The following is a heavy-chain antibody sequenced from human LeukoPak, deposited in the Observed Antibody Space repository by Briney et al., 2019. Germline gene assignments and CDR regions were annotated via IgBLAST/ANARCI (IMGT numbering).Heavy chain of an antibody. CDR1: GASISSHY. V-gene: IGHV4-59*11. CDR3: ARGGYGSGSYPLLDY. CDR2: IHYNGNM. J-gene: IGHJ4*02. D-gene: IGHD3-10*01. Sequence: SETLSLTCTVSGASISSHYWSWIRQPPGKGLEWIGYIHYNGNMNHNPALKSRVTILVDTSKSQFSLKLISVTAADTAVYYCARGGYGSGSYPLLDYWGQGTLVTVSS.